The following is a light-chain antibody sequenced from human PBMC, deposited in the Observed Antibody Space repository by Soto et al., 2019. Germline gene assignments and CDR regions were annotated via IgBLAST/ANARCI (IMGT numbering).Light chain of an antibody. CDR3: CSYAGTFTYV. V-gene: IGLV2-11*01. Sequence: QSVLTQPPSVSRSPGQSVTISCTGTSSDVGGYDYFSWYQHHPGKAPKLVIYDVSKRPSGVPDRFSASKSGNTASLTISGLQAEDEADYYCCSYAGTFTYVFGTGTKVTVL. CDR1: SSDVGGYDY. J-gene: IGLJ1*01. CDR2: DVS.